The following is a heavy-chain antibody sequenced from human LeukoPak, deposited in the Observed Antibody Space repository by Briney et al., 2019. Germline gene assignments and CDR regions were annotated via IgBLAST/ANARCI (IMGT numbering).Heavy chain of an antibody. D-gene: IGHD5-24*01. J-gene: IGHJ3*02. CDR3: ARHLRGRRDAYHRAAFDI. Sequence: RPSETLSLTCTVSGGSISSYYWSWIRQPAGKGLEWIGRIYTSGSTNYNPSLKSRVTMSVDTSKNQFSLKLSSVTAADTAAYYCARHLRGRRDAYHRAAFDIWGQGTMVTVSS. CDR1: GGSISSYY. CDR2: IYTSGST. V-gene: IGHV4-4*07.